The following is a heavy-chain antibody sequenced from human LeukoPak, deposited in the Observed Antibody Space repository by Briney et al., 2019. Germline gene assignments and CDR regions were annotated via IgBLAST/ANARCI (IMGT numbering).Heavy chain of an antibody. D-gene: IGHD1-26*01. J-gene: IGHJ4*02. CDR1: GYTFSAFY. V-gene: IGHV1-2*02. CDR2: INSNSGDT. Sequence: ASVKVSCKTSGYTFSAFYMHWVRQAPGQGLEWMGWINSNSGDTKYVQKFQGRVTMTRNTSISTAYMELSSLRSEDTAVYYCARDVVGATDYFDYWGQGTLVTVSS. CDR3: ARDVVGATDYFDY.